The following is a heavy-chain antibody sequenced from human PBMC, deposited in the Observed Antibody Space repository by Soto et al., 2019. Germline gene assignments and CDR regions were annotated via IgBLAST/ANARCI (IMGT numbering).Heavy chain of an antibody. V-gene: IGHV3-23*01. J-gene: IGHJ6*02. CDR2: VSAGGDMT. CDR3: ARGDRAGSGSPASYYYSGLDV. Sequence: DVQVLESGGDLVQPGGSLRLSCAASGFTFNSYAMSWVRQAPGTGLEWVSSVSAGGDMTYYSDSVKGRFTISRDNSNNVLFLQMNSLRIEDTALYYCARGDRAGSGSPASYYYSGLDVWVQGTTVTVS. CDR1: GFTFNSYA. D-gene: IGHD3-10*01.